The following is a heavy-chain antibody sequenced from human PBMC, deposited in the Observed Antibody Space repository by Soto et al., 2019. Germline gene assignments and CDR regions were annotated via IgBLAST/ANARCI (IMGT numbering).Heavy chain of an antibody. CDR3: ARAKELEPTIFGVVLETYYYYYGMDV. Sequence: SVKVSCKASGGTFSSYAISWVRQAPGQGLEWMRGIIPIFGTANYAQKFQGRVTITADESTSTAYMELSSLRSEDTAVYYCARAKELEPTIFGVVLETYYYYYGMDVWGQGPTVTVSS. V-gene: IGHV1-69*13. CDR2: IIPIFGTA. D-gene: IGHD3-3*01. J-gene: IGHJ6*02. CDR1: GGTFSSYA.